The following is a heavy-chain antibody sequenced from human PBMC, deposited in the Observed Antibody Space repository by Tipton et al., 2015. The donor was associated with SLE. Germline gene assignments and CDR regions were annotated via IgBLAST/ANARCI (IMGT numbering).Heavy chain of an antibody. D-gene: IGHD3-3*01. Sequence: QLVQSGAEVKKPGASVKVSCKASGYTFTSYDISWVRQAPGQGLEWMGWISAYNGNTNYAQKLQGRVTMTTDTSTSTAYMELRSLRSDDTAVYYCARELRSHTYDVWSGYRGYYFDYWGQGTLVTVSS. CDR2: ISAYNGNT. CDR1: GYTFTSYD. J-gene: IGHJ4*02. CDR3: ARELRSHTYDVWSGYRGYYFDY. V-gene: IGHV1-18*01.